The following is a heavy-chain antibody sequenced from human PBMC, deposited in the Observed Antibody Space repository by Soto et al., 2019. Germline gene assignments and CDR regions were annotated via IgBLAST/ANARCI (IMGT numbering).Heavy chain of an antibody. CDR3: ARGPPGTVGRVITMVRGVDNYYMDV. Sequence: SETLSLTCAVSSGSISSSNWWSWVRQPPGKGLEWIGEIYHSGSTNYNPSLKSRVTISVDKSKNQFSLKLSSVTAADTAVYYCARGPPGTVGRVITMVRGVDNYYMDVWGKGTTVTVSS. J-gene: IGHJ6*03. V-gene: IGHV4-4*02. CDR1: SGSISSSNW. CDR2: IYHSGST. D-gene: IGHD3-10*01.